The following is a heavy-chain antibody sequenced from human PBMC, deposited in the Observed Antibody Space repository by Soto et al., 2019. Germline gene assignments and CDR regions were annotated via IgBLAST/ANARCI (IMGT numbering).Heavy chain of an antibody. J-gene: IGHJ4*02. Sequence: SVILSLTCGVDCGSFSGLYWTRIRQPPGTGLEWIGEINHSGSTNYNPSLKSRVTISVDTSKNQFSLKLSSVTAADTAVYYCARSSNWYFGYWGQGALVTVSS. CDR1: CGSFSGLY. CDR2: INHSGST. CDR3: ARSSNWYFGY. V-gene: IGHV4-34*01. D-gene: IGHD6-13*01.